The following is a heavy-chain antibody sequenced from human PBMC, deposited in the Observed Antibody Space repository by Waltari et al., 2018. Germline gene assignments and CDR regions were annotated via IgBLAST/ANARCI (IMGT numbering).Heavy chain of an antibody. CDR2: ICYTGST. CDR3: SRRIQQNGMDL. J-gene: IGHJ6*02. CDR1: GGSISSSSSY. Sequence: QLQLQESGPGRVKSSETLSLTCTASGGSISSSSSYWGWIRPPPGEGLEWIGTICYTGSTYYNPSLKSRVTISIDTSKNQFSLNLSSVTAADTAVYYCSRRIQQNGMDLWGQGTTVTVSS. V-gene: IGHV4-39*01. D-gene: IGHD5-18*01.